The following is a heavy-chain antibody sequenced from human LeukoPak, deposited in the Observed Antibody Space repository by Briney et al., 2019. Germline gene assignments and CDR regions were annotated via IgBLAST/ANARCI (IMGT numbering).Heavy chain of an antibody. CDR3: ARGVGTATDY. V-gene: IGHV3-53*01. J-gene: IGHJ4*02. CDR1: GFTVSSNY. D-gene: IGHD5-18*01. CDR2: IYSGDST. Sequence: GGSLRLSCAASGFTVSSNYMTWVRQAPGKGLEWFSVIYSGDSTYYADSVKGRFTISRDNSKNTLYLQMNSLRAEDTAVYYCARGVGTATDYWGQGTLVTVSS.